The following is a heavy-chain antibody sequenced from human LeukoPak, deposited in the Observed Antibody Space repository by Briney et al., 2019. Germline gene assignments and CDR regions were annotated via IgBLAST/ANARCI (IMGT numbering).Heavy chain of an antibody. V-gene: IGHV4-59*08. D-gene: IGHD3-10*01. CDR1: GGSSSGYY. CDR3: VRGPGGYFDY. Sequence: SETLSLTCTVSGGSSSGYYWNWIRQPPGKGLEWIGYIYYTGSTHYNPSLESRVTVSQDTSRNQFSLKLSSVTAADTALYYCVRGPGGYFDYWGQGTLVTVSS. CDR2: IYYTGST. J-gene: IGHJ4*02.